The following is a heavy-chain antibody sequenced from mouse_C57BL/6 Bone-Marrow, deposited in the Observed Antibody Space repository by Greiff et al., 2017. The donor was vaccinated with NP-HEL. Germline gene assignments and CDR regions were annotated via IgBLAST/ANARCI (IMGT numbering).Heavy chain of an antibody. CDR2: IAPSDSYT. CDR3: ARRNHWYFDV. Sequence: VQLQQPGAELVMPGASVKLSCKASGYTFTSYWMHWVKQRPGQGLEWIGEIAPSDSYTNYNQKFKGKSTLTVDKSSSTAYMQLSSLTSEDSAVYYCARRNHWYFDVWGTGTTVTVSS. D-gene: IGHD2-1*01. J-gene: IGHJ1*03. V-gene: IGHV1-69*01. CDR1: GYTFTSYW.